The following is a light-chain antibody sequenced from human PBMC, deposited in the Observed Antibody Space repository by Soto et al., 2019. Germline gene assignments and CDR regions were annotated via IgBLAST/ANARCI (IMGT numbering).Light chain of an antibody. CDR1: HSVSIW. V-gene: IGKV1-5*03. J-gene: IGKJ1*01. Sequence: DIQMTQSPSTLSASEGDRVTISCRASHSVSIWLAWYQQKPGRAPKLLIYKSSILESGVPSRFSGSGSGTEFTLTISSRQRDDSETYYCQQLMTSPCTFGQGTKVDNK. CDR3: QQLMTSPCT. CDR2: KSS.